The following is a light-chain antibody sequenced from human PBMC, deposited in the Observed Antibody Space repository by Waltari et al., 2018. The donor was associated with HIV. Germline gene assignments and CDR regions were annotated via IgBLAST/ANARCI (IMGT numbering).Light chain of an antibody. CDR3: QQYGSSPRT. CDR2: GAS. CDR1: QSVNSNY. Sequence: EIVLTQSPGTLSLSPGDRATLSCRASQSVNSNYLAWYQQKPGQAPRLLIYGASSRATGIPNRFSDSGSGTDFTLTISSLEPEDSAVYYCQQYGSSPRTFGQGTNVEIK. J-gene: IGKJ1*01. V-gene: IGKV3-20*01.